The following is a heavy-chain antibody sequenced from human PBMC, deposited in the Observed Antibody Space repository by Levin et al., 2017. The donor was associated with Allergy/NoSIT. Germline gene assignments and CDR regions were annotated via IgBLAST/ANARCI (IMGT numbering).Heavy chain of an antibody. CDR1: GGSISSGDYY. Sequence: SQTLSLTCTVSGGSISSGDYYWSWIRQPPGKGLEWIGYIYYSGSTYYNPSLKSRVTISVDTSKNQFSLKLSSVTAADTAVYYCARATEEDPYYFDYWGQGTLVTVSS. CDR3: ARATEEDPYYFDY. CDR2: IYYSGST. J-gene: IGHJ4*02. V-gene: IGHV4-30-4*01.